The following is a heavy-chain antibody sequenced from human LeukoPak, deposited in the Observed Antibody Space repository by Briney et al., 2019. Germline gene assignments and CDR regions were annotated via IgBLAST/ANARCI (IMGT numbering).Heavy chain of an antibody. J-gene: IGHJ6*02. CDR2: IYDDGST. V-gene: IGHV3-66*01. D-gene: IGHD2/OR15-2a*01. Sequence: GGSLRLSCTASGFTVSTNYMSWVRQAPGKGLEWVSIIYDDGSTFYADSVKGRFTISRDNSKNTLCLQMTTLRAEDTAVYYCARALLAYYYGMDVWGQGTTVTVSS. CDR3: ARALLAYYYGMDV. CDR1: GFTVSTNY.